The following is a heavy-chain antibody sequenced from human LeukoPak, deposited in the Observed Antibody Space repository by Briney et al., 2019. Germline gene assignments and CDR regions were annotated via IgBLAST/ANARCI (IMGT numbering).Heavy chain of an antibody. V-gene: IGHV3-23*01. J-gene: IGHJ4*02. CDR2: ISGSGGST. CDR1: GFTFSSYG. Sequence: GGSLRLSCAASGFTFSSYGMSWVRQAPGKGLEWVSAISGSGGSTYYADSVKGRFTISRDNSKNTLYLQMNSLRAEDTAVYYCAKDRAHSSSYFVPYYFDYWGQGTLVTVSS. CDR3: AKDRAHSSSYFVPYYFDY. D-gene: IGHD6-6*01.